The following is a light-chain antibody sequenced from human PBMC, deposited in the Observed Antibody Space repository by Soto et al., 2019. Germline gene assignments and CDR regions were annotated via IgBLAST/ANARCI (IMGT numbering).Light chain of an antibody. CDR1: QSISSW. J-gene: IGKJ1*01. CDR2: DAS. Sequence: DIQMTQSPSTLSASVGDRVTITCRASQSISSWLAWYQQKPGKAPKLLIYDASSLESGVPSRFSGSGSGTEFILTISSLQPDDFATYYCQHYGGMWTFGQGTKVDTK. CDR3: QHYGGMWT. V-gene: IGKV1-5*01.